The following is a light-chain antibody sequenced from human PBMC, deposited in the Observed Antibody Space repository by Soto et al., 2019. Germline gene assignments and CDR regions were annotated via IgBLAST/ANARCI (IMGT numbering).Light chain of an antibody. CDR2: ASS. CDR3: QQLNTFPVT. J-gene: IGKJ5*01. CDR1: QGISSY. Sequence: DIQLTQSPSFLSASVGDRVTITCRASQGISSYLAWYQQTPGKAPKLLIYASSTLQSGVPSRFSGSGSGTEFTLTSSSLQPEDFATYYCQQLNTFPVTFGQGTRLDI. V-gene: IGKV1-9*01.